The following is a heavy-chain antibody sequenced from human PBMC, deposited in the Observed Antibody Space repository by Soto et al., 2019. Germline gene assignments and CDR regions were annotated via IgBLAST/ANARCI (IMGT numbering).Heavy chain of an antibody. CDR3: ARGFDLQYGMDV. V-gene: IGHV3-53*01. CDR2: IYRGGGT. Sequence: GGSLRLSCAASGFSVSGSYMGWVRQAPGKGLEWVSVIYRGGGTYYVDSVKGRFTISRDNAKNSLYLQMNSLRDEDTAVYFCARGFDLQYGMDVWGQGTTVTVSS. D-gene: IGHD3-10*01. CDR1: GFSVSGSY. J-gene: IGHJ6*02.